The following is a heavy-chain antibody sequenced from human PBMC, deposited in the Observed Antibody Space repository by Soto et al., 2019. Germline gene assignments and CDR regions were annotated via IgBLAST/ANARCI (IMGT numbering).Heavy chain of an antibody. CDR1: GGSISSGGYS. D-gene: IGHD2-2*01. CDR3: ARGGGTYCISTSCYAGAYGMDV. Sequence: QLQLQESGSGLVKPSQTLSLTCAVSGGSISSGGYSWSWIRQPPGKGLEWIGYIYHSGSTYYNPSLKSRVSISVDRSKNQFSLKLSSVTAADTAVYYCARGGGTYCISTSCYAGAYGMDVWGQGTTVTVSS. J-gene: IGHJ6*02. CDR2: IYHSGST. V-gene: IGHV4-30-2*01.